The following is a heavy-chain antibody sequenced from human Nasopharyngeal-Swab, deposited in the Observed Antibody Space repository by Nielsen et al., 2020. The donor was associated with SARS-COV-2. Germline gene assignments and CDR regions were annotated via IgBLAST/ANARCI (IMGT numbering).Heavy chain of an antibody. J-gene: IGHJ2*01. CDR1: GGSFSGYY. V-gene: IGHV4-34*01. Sequence: SETLSLTCAVYGGSFSGYYWSWIRQPPGKGLEWIGEINHSGSTNYNPYLKSRVTISVDTSKNQFSLKLSSVTAADTAVYYCARGRYSSSWYGLIWYFDLWGRGTLVTVSS. CDR2: INHSGST. D-gene: IGHD6-13*01. CDR3: ARGRYSSSWYGLIWYFDL.